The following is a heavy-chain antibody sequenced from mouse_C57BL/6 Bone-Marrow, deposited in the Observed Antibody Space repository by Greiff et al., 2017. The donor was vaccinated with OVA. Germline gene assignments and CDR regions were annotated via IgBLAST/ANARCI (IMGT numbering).Heavy chain of an antibody. CDR3: TRLLDAMDY. J-gene: IGHJ4*01. Sequence: EVKLMESGEGLVKPGGSLKLSCAASGFTFSSYAMSWVRQTPEKGLEWVAYISSGGDYIYYADTVKGRFTISRDNARNTLYLQMSSLKSEDTAMYYCTRLLDAMDYWGQGTSVTVSS. CDR2: ISSGGDYI. CDR1: GFTFSSYA. D-gene: IGHD2-1*01. V-gene: IGHV5-9-1*02.